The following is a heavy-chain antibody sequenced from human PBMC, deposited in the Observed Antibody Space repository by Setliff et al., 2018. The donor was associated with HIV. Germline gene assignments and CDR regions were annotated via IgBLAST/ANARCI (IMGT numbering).Heavy chain of an antibody. D-gene: IGHD4-17*01. J-gene: IGHJ3*02. CDR3: ARHSLGNIGDYIRIGAIDI. V-gene: IGHV4-59*05. Sequence: SETLSLTCVLSGGSMGSHYWSWIRQSPGKGLEWIGTIYYSGTTHYNPSLNSRVIISVDTSKNQFSLRLNSVTAADTAVYYCARHSLGNIGDYIRIGAIDIWGQGTRVT. CDR1: GGSMGSHY. CDR2: IYYSGTT.